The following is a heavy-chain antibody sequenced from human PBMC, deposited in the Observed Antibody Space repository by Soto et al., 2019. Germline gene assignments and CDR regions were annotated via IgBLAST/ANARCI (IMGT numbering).Heavy chain of an antibody. D-gene: IGHD6-6*01. CDR1: GFTFSRYS. V-gene: IGHV3-21*01. CDR2: ISISSSYI. Sequence: GGSLRLSCAASGFTFSRYSMNWVRQAPGKGLEWVSSISISSSYIFYADSVKGRFTISRDNAKNSLYLQMNSLRDEDTAVYHCARVVDLADPHDAFDIWGQGTMVTVSS. CDR3: ARVVDLADPHDAFDI. J-gene: IGHJ3*02.